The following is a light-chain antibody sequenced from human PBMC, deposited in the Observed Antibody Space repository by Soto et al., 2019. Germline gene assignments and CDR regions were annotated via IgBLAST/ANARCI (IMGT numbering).Light chain of an antibody. CDR3: QYYDSSLRVSV. CDR2: GNS. Sequence: QSVLTQPPSVSGAPGQRVTISCTGSRSNIGAGYDVHWYQQLPGTAPKLLIYGNSNRPSGVPDRFSGSRSGTSASLAITGLQAEDEADYYCQYYDSSLRVSVFCGGTTHTVL. V-gene: IGLV1-40*01. CDR1: RSNIGAGYD. J-gene: IGLJ2*01.